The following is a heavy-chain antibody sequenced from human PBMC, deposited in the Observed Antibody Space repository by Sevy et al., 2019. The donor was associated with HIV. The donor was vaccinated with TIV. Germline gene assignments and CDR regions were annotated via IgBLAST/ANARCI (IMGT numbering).Heavy chain of an antibody. J-gene: IGHJ5*02. Sequence: SETLSLTCTVSGGSISSSSYYWGWIRQPPGKGLEWIGSIYYSGSTYYNPSLKSRVTISVDTSKNQFSLKLSSVTAADTAVYYCARHGKYYDILTGYSIHPNNWFDPWGQGTLVTVSS. CDR3: ARHGKYYDILTGYSIHPNNWFDP. CDR2: IYYSGST. CDR1: GGSISSSSYY. D-gene: IGHD3-9*01. V-gene: IGHV4-39*01.